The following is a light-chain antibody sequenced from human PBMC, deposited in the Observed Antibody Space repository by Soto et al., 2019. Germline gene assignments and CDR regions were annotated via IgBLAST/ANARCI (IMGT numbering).Light chain of an antibody. J-gene: IGKJ1*01. CDR1: QDIGND. Sequence: IQMTQSPSSLSVSVTDRVTITCRASQDIGNDLGWYQQRPGEAPELLLYAASTLRSGVPSRFSGSGSGTQFALTINNLQPEDSATYFCLQYHNYPWTFGQGTKLEI. CDR3: LQYHNYPWT. V-gene: IGKV1-6*02. CDR2: AAS.